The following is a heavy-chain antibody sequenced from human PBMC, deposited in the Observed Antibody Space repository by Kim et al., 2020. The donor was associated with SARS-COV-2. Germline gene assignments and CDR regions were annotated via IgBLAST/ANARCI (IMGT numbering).Heavy chain of an antibody. CDR1: GFTFSNYG. CDR3: AKVQLTGNSSAWFFMDV. CDR2: IWHDGSSQ. D-gene: IGHD6-19*01. J-gene: IGHJ6*02. Sequence: GGSLRLSCAASGFTFSNYGMNWVRQAPGKGLEWVADIWHDGSSQFYADSVKGRFTISRDNSKNKVFLHMSSLRAEDTAIYYCAKVQLTGNSSAWFFMDVWGQGTTVTVSS. V-gene: IGHV3-33*06.